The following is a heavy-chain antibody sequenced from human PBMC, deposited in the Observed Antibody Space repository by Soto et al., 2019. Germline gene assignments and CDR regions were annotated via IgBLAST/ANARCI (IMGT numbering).Heavy chain of an antibody. CDR2: IDPSDSYT. Sequence: PEESLKISCKGSGYNFTRYWISWVRQMPGKGLEYMGRIDPSDSYTNYNPSFQGHVTISADKSISTAYLQWSSLRASDNAMYYCARNEGVEVAGTPTAFWGQGTLVPVSS. CDR3: ARNEGVEVAGTPTAF. J-gene: IGHJ4*02. CDR1: GYNFTRYW. V-gene: IGHV5-10-1*01. D-gene: IGHD6-19*01.